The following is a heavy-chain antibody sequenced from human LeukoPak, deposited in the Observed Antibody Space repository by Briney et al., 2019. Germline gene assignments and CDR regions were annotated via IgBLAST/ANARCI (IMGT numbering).Heavy chain of an antibody. CDR1: GFTFSSYA. J-gene: IGHJ4*02. CDR3: AKDSFSGSYFDY. CDR2: ISGSGGST. D-gene: IGHD3-10*01. Sequence: PGGSLRLSCAASGFTFSSYAMSWVRQAPGKGLEWVSAISGSGGSTYYADSVKGRFTISRDNSKNTPYLQMNSLRAEDTAVYYCAKDSFSGSYFDYWGQGTLVTVSS. V-gene: IGHV3-23*01.